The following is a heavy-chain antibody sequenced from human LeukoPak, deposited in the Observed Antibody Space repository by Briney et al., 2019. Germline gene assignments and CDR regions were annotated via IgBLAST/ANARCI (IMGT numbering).Heavy chain of an antibody. D-gene: IGHD3-22*01. V-gene: IGHV4-30-4*08. CDR3: ARESDYYDSSDTSDY. CDR2: IYYSGTT. J-gene: IGHJ4*02. Sequence: SQTLSLTCTVSGGSISSGDYYWSWIRQPPGKGLEWVGYIYYSGTTYYNPSLNSRVTISAGTSKNQLSLTLSSVTAADPSVNYGARESDYYDSSDTSDYQGQGTLVTVSS. CDR1: GGSISSGDYY.